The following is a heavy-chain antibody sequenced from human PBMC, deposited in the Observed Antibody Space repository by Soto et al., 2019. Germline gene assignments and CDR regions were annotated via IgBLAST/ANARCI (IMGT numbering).Heavy chain of an antibody. Sequence: GGSLRLSCAASGFTFSSYSMNWVRQAPGKGLEWVSYISSSSSTIYYADSVKGRFTISRDNAKNSLYLQMNSLRAEDTAVYYCARAPTANYYYYYYMDVWGKGTTVTVSS. CDR2: ISSSSSTI. J-gene: IGHJ6*03. CDR1: GFTFSSYS. V-gene: IGHV3-48*01. CDR3: ARAPTANYYYYYYMDV. D-gene: IGHD4-17*01.